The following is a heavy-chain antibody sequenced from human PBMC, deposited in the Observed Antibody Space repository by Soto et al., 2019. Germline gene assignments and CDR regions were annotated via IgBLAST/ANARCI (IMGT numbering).Heavy chain of an antibody. V-gene: IGHV1-46*03. CDR1: GYTFTSYY. CDR2: INPSGGST. CDR3: ARDGLRFLEWLSTLHP. D-gene: IGHD3-3*01. J-gene: IGHJ5*02. Sequence: ASVKVSCKASGYTFTSYYMHWVRQAPGQGLEWKGIINPSGGSTSYAQKFRGRVTMTRDTSTSTVYMELSSLRSEDTAFYYCARDGLRFLEWLSTLHPWGQGTLVTVSS.